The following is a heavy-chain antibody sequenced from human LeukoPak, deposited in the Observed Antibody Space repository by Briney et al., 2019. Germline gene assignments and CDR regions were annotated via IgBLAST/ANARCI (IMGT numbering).Heavy chain of an antibody. Sequence: GGSLRLSCSAAGLTFSIYGMSWVRQAPGRGLEWVSAISTTVGTPYYAHSVRGRLTISRDNSQNNLYLQMNSLRAEDTAIYYCAKNGDRGAYCSGGTCYPYYYYYMDVWGKGTTVTISS. CDR1: GLTFSIYG. CDR2: ISTTVGTP. V-gene: IGHV3-23*01. D-gene: IGHD2-15*01. CDR3: AKNGDRGAYCSGGTCYPYYYYYMDV. J-gene: IGHJ6*03.